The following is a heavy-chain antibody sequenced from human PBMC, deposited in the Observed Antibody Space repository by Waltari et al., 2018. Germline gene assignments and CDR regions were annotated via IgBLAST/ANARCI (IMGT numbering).Heavy chain of an antibody. Sequence: QVQLVQSGAEVKKPGSSVKVSCKASGGTFSSYAISWVRQAPGPGLEWMGRSTRSFGTATYAQKFQGRCTITADISTSTAYMELSSLSSEDTAVYYCARTPNYYDSSGYYGYFQHWGQGTLVTVSS. J-gene: IGHJ1*01. CDR1: GGTFSSYA. D-gene: IGHD3-22*01. CDR3: ARTPNYYDSSGYYGYFQH. V-gene: IGHV1-69*13. CDR2: STRSFGTA.